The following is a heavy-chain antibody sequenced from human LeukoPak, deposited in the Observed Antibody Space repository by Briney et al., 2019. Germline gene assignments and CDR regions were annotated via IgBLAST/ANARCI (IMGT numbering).Heavy chain of an antibody. D-gene: IGHD5-18*01. CDR3: ARARRGYSYGHPPPYYYYYMDV. CDR2: MYYSGST. V-gene: IGHV4-39*07. CDR1: GGALSSNSYY. Sequence: SETLSLTCSVSGGALSSNSYYWGWVRQSPGKGLEWIGSMYYSGSTNYNPSLKSRVTISVDTSKNQFSLKLSSVTAADTAVYYCARARRGYSYGHPPPYYYYYMDVWGKGTTVTVSS. J-gene: IGHJ6*03.